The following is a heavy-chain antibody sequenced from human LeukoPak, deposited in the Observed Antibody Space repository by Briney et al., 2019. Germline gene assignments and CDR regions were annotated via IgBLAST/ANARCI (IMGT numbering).Heavy chain of an antibody. CDR3: ARDREYVGSGYWYFDF. D-gene: IGHD3-10*01. CDR1: GYTFMNSG. Sequence: ASVKVSCKASGYTFMNSGVTWVRQVPGQGLEWVGWISGYNGHTKYAQKFQGRVTLTTETATTTAYMELRSLTSDDTAIYFCARDREYVGSGYWYFDFWGRGTLVTVSS. J-gene: IGHJ2*01. V-gene: IGHV1-18*01. CDR2: ISGYNGHT.